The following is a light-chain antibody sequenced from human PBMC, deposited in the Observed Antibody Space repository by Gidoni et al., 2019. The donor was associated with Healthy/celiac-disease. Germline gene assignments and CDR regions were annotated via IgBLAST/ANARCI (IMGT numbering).Light chain of an antibody. J-gene: IGKJ1*01. CDR3: MQALQTPWT. V-gene: IGKV2-28*01. CDR2: LGS. Sequence: DIVMNQSPLSLPVTPGEPASISCRSSQSLLHSNGYNYLDWYLQKPGQSPQLLIYLGSNRASGVPDRFSGSGSGTDFTLKISRVEAEDVGVYYCMQALQTPWTFGQGPKVEIK. CDR1: QSLLHSNGYNY.